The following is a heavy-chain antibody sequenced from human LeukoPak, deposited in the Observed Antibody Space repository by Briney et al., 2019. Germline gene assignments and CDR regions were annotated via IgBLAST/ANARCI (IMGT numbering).Heavy chain of an antibody. V-gene: IGHV1-2*02. CDR2: INPNSGGT. CDR3: ARDIGNFLIDY. D-gene: IGHD4-23*01. Sequence: ASVKVSCKASGYTFTGYYMHWVRQALGQGLEWVGWINPNSGGTNYAPKFQGRVTMTRDTSISTAYMELSRLRSDDTAVYYCARDIGNFLIDYWGQGTLVTVSS. J-gene: IGHJ4*02. CDR1: GYTFTGYY.